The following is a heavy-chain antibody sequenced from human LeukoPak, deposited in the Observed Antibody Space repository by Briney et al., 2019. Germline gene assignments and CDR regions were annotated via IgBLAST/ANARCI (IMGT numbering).Heavy chain of an antibody. Sequence: ASVKVSCKASGYTFTGYYMHWVRQAPGQGLEWMGWINPNSGGTNYAQKFQGRVTMTRDTSISTAYMELSRLRSDDTAVYYCARELNTHIVVVPAELNPWGQGTLVTVSS. J-gene: IGHJ5*02. D-gene: IGHD2-2*01. CDR1: GYTFTGYY. V-gene: IGHV1-2*02. CDR3: ARELNTHIVVVPAELNP. CDR2: INPNSGGT.